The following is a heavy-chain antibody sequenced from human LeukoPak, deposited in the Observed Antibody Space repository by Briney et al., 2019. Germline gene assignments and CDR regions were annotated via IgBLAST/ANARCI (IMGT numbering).Heavy chain of an antibody. J-gene: IGHJ4*02. V-gene: IGHV1-8*01. CDR3: ARGDSHYSSTWYGGGDY. CDR2: IDPNNGNT. D-gene: IGHD6-19*01. Sequence: ASVKVSCKTSGYNFTSYDINWVRQATGQGLEWVGWIDPNNGNTGYAQNFQGRINMTRDTSIHTAYLELRSLRSEDTAVFYCARGDSHYSSTWYGGGDYWGQGTLVTVSS. CDR1: GYNFTSYD.